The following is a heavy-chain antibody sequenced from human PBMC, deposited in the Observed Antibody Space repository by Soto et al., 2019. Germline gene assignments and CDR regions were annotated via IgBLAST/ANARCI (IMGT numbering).Heavy chain of an antibody. CDR2: IIPIFGTA. V-gene: IGHV1-69*13. CDR1: GYTFTSYA. CDR3: ARGGITGTTYGMDV. J-gene: IGHJ6*02. D-gene: IGHD1-7*01. Sequence: SVKVSCKASGYTFTSYAISWVRQAPGQGLEWMGGIIPIFGTANYAQKFQGRVTITADESTSTAYMELSSLRSEDTAVYYCARGGITGTTYGMDVWGQGTTVTVSS.